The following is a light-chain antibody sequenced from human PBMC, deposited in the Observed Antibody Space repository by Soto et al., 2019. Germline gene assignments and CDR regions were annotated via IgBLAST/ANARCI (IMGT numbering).Light chain of an antibody. CDR2: GAS. CDR1: QSVSSSY. Sequence: EIVLTQSPGTLSLSPGERVTLSCRASQSVSSSYLAWYQQKPGQAPRLLIYGASSRATGIPDRFSGSGSGTDFTLTIRRLEPEDFAVDYCQQYGDSRLTFGGGAKVEIK. J-gene: IGKJ4*01. CDR3: QQYGDSRLT. V-gene: IGKV3-20*01.